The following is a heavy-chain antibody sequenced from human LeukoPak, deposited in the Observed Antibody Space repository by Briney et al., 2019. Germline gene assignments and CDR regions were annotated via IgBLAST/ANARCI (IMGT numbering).Heavy chain of an antibody. CDR3: AKGHRYCTSGNCNSAVDY. Sequence: GGSLRLSCAVARFTFSNYAMSWVRQAPGKGLEWVSGISGSGGSTYYADSVKGRFTFFGDNSRNTLYLQMSSLRAEDTAVYYCAKGHRYCTSGNCNSAVDYWGQGTLVTVSS. CDR1: RFTFSNYA. D-gene: IGHD2-15*01. V-gene: IGHV3-23*01. J-gene: IGHJ4*02. CDR2: ISGSGGST.